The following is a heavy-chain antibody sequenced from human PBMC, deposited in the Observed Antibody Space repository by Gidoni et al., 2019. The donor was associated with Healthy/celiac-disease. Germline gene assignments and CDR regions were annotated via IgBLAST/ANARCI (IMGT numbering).Heavy chain of an antibody. CDR3: TTDVLRYLDWFRSDSDY. J-gene: IGHJ4*02. CDR2: IKSKTDGGTT. D-gene: IGHD3-9*01. V-gene: IGHV3-15*01. Sequence: DVQLLESGGGLVKPVGSLRLSCAASGFTFSNAWMSWVRQAPGKGLEWVGRIKSKTDGGTTDYAAHVKGRFTISRDDSKNTLYLQMNSLKTEDTAVYYCTTDVLRYLDWFRSDSDYWGQGTLVTVSS. CDR1: GFTFSNAW.